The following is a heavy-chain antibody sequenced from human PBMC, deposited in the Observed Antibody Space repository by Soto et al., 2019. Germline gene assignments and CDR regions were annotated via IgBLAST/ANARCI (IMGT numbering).Heavy chain of an antibody. CDR1: GGSVSTYY. D-gene: IGHD3-3*01. CDR2: TSYSGNT. V-gene: IGHV4-59*02. Sequence: SDTLSLTCTISGGSVSTYYWSWIRQPPGKELEWIGLTSYSGNTNYNPSLKSRVAMTVDTSKNQFSLTLSSVTAADTAVYYCARDGVGPFDYWGQGTLVTVSS. CDR3: ARDGVGPFDY. J-gene: IGHJ4*02.